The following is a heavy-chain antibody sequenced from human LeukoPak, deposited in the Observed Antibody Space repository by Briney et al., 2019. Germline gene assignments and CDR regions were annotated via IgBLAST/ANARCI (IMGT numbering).Heavy chain of an antibody. J-gene: IGHJ4*02. CDR1: GFTFSTYS. D-gene: IGHD6-19*01. V-gene: IGHV3-48*02. CDR3: ARYSSGWSFDY. CDR2: ISSSSSTI. Sequence: GGSLRLSCAASGFTFSTYSMNWVRQAPGKGLEWVSYISSSSSTIYYADSVKGRFTISRDNAKNSLYLQMHYLRDEDMALYYCARYSSGWSFDYWGQGTLVTVSS.